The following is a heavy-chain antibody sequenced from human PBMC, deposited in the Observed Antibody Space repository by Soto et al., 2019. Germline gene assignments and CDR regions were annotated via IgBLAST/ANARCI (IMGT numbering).Heavy chain of an antibody. D-gene: IGHD6-19*01. CDR1: GYTFTGHY. J-gene: IGHJ4*02. CDR2: ISPESGAT. CDR3: GRGRSGQIVVFY. V-gene: IGHV1-2*02. Sequence: ASVKVSCKASGYTFTGHYIHWVRQAPGQGPEWMGWISPESGATRYAQRFQGRVTLTRDMSTTTVYMELNSLTSDDTAVYYCGRGRSGQIVVFYWGQGTLVTVSS.